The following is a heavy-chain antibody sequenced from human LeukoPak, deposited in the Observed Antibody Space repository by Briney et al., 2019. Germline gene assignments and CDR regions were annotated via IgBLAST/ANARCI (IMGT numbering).Heavy chain of an antibody. Sequence: SQTLSLTCAISGDSVSGSPAVWNWIRQSPSRGLEWLGRAYYRSKWYIDYAVSVTGRITITPDTSKNQSSLQLNSVTPEDTAVYYCARGAVRGGTNFDYWGQGTLVTVSS. J-gene: IGHJ4*02. CDR1: GDSVSGSPAV. CDR3: ARGAVRGGTNFDY. CDR2: AYYRSKWYI. D-gene: IGHD3-10*01. V-gene: IGHV6-1*01.